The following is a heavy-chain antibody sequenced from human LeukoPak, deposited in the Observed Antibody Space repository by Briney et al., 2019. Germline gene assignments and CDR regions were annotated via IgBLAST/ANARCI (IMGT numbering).Heavy chain of an antibody. CDR3: ASAYITIFAVVTQPFDY. CDR2: ISAYNGNT. D-gene: IGHD3-3*01. CDR1: GYTFTSYG. Sequence: ASVKVSCKASGYTFTSYGISWVRQAPGQGLEWMGWISAYNGNTNYAQKLQGRVTMTTDTSTSTAYMELRSLRSDDTAVYYCASAYITIFAVVTQPFDYWGQGTLVTVSS. V-gene: IGHV1-18*01. J-gene: IGHJ4*02.